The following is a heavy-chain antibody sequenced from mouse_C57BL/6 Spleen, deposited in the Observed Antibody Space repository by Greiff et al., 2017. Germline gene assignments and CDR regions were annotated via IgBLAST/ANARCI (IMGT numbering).Heavy chain of an antibody. J-gene: IGHJ4*01. V-gene: IGHV1-59*01. CDR3: ARPRLFYRAMDD. Sequence: QVQLQQPGAELARPGTSVKLSCKASGYTFTSYWMHWVKQRPGQGLEWIGVIDPSDSYTNYNQKFKGKATLTVDTSSSTAYMQLSSLTSEDSAVYYCARPRLFYRAMDDRGNATSVT. CDR1: GYTFTSYW. CDR2: IDPSDSYT. D-gene: IGHD2-14*01.